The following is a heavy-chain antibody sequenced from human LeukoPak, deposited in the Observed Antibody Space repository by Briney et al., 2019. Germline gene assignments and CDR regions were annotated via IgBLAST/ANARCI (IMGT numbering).Heavy chain of an antibody. CDR3: ARTRGSHISMAYLDY. CDR2: INPNNGDT. CDR1: GGTFSSYA. J-gene: IGHJ4*02. V-gene: IGHV1-2*02. Sequence: ASVKASCKASGGTFSSYAISWVRQAPGQGLEWMGWINPNNGDTNYAQKFQGRVTVTRDTSISTAYMELSSLRSDDTAVYYCARTRGSHISMAYLDYWGQGTLVTVSS. D-gene: IGHD2/OR15-2a*01.